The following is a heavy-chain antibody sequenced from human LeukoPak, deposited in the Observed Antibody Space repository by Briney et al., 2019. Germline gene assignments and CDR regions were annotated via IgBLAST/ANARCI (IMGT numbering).Heavy chain of an antibody. J-gene: IGHJ6*03. V-gene: IGHV4-34*01. CDR2: INHSVST. D-gene: IGHD5-18*01. CDR3: ARVGYSYVINDWSRTGLGAYPTKYYYHMDV. CDR1: GGSSSGYY. Sequence: SETLSLTCAVYGGSSSGYYWSWIPQPPGTGLEWIGEINHSVSTNYNPPPKSRVTISGDTSKNQFSLKLSSVTAADTAVYFCARVGYSYVINDWSRTGLGAYPTKYYYHMDVWGKGTTVTVSS.